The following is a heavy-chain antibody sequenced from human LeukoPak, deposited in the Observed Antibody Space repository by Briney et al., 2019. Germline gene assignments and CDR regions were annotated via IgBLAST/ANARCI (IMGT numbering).Heavy chain of an antibody. D-gene: IGHD2-15*01. CDR2: ISGSGGST. Sequence: GGSLRLSCAASGFTFSSYAMSWVRQAPGKGLEWVSAISGSGGSTYYADSVKGRFTISRDNSKNTLYLQMNSLRAEDTAVYYCAKDSSRTWGYSNWFDPWGQGTLVTVS. J-gene: IGHJ5*02. V-gene: IGHV3-23*01. CDR3: AKDSSRTWGYSNWFDP. CDR1: GFTFSSYA.